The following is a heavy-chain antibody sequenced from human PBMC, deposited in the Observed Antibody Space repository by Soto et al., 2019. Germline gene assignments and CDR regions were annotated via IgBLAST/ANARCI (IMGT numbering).Heavy chain of an antibody. Sequence: QVQLQESGPGLVKPSGTLSLTCAVSGGSISSSNWWSWVRQPPGKGLEWIGEIYHSGSTNYNPSLKSAVTISVDKSKNQFARKLSSVTAADTAVYYCAREGGSVVVNTAIAFDIWGQGTMVTVSS. V-gene: IGHV4-4*02. J-gene: IGHJ3*02. CDR3: AREGGSVVVNTAIAFDI. CDR2: IYHSGST. CDR1: GGSISSSNW. D-gene: IGHD3-22*01.